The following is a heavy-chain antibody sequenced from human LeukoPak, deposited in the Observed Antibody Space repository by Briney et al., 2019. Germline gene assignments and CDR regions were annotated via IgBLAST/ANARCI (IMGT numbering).Heavy chain of an antibody. D-gene: IGHD1-26*01. CDR1: GYSFTSYW. J-gene: IGHJ3*02. CDR2: IYPGDSDT. Sequence: GESLKISCKGSGYSFTSYWIGWVRHMPGKGLEWMGIIYPGDSDTRYSPSFQGQVTISADKSISTAYLQWSSLKASDTAMYYCASPYLYSGIVKRGDAFDIWRQGTMVTVSS. CDR3: ASPYLYSGIVKRGDAFDI. V-gene: IGHV5-51*01.